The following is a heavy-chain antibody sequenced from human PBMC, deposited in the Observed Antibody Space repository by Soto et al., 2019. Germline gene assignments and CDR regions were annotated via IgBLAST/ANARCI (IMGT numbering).Heavy chain of an antibody. CDR1: GFTFSSYE. V-gene: IGHV3-48*03. CDR3: APNSGYGYNWFDP. CDR2: ISSSGSTI. J-gene: IGHJ5*02. D-gene: IGHD5-12*01. Sequence: GGSLRLSCAASGFTFSSYEMNWVRQAPGKGLEWVSYISSSGSTIYYADSVKGRFTISRDNAKNSLYLQMNSLRAEDTAVYYCAPNSGYGYNWFDPWGQGTLVTVSS.